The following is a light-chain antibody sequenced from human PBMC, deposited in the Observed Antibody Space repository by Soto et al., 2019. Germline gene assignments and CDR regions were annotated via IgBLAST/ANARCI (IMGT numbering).Light chain of an antibody. V-gene: IGKV1-39*01. CDR3: QQGDSFPFT. CDR1: QSISTN. CDR2: GAS. J-gene: IGKJ4*01. Sequence: DLQMTQSPSSLSASVGERVTITCRASQSISTNLNWYQQKPGKAPKLLISGASALQGGVSSRFSGSGSGTGFTLIISSLQPEDFATYFCQQGDSFPFTFGGGTKVEIK.